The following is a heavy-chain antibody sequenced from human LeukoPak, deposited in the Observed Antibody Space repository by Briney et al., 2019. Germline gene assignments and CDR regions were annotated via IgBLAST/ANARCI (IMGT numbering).Heavy chain of an antibody. V-gene: IGHV4-38-2*02. J-gene: IGHJ6*03. CDR2: IYHSGST. Sequence: SETLSLTCTVSGYSISSGYYWGWIRQPPGKGLEWIGSIYHSGSTYYNPSLKSRVTISVDTSKNQFSLKLSPVTAADTAVYYCARWDSSSWYYYMDVWGKGTTVTVSS. CDR1: GYSISSGYY. CDR3: ARWDSSSWYYYMDV. D-gene: IGHD6-13*01.